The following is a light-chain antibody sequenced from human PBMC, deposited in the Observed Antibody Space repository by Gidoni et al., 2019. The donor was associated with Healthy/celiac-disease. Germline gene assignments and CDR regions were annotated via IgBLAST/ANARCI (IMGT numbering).Light chain of an antibody. Sequence: EKVMKQSPATLSASPGARATLSCRASQSVSSNLAWYQQKPGQPPMLLIYGASTKTAGIPASFSGSGSGTRFSLTISTLPSDDFAVDYCQQYYYWPPWTFGQGTKVEIK. V-gene: IGKV3-15*01. J-gene: IGKJ1*01. CDR2: GAS. CDR1: QSVSSN. CDR3: QQYYYWPPWT.